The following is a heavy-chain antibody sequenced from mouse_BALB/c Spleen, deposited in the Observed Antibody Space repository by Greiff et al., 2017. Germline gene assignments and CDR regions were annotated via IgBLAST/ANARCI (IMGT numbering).Heavy chain of an antibody. CDR3: AKNYAYAMDY. Sequence: EVMLVESGGGLVQPGGSRKLSCAASGFTFSSFGMHWVRQAPEKGLEWVAYISSGSSTIYYADTVKGRFTISKDNPKNTLCLQMTSLRSEDTAMYYCAKNYAYAMDYWGQGTSVTVSS. CDR2: ISSGSSTI. J-gene: IGHJ4*01. D-gene: IGHD2-4*01. CDR1: GFTFSSFG. V-gene: IGHV5-17*02.